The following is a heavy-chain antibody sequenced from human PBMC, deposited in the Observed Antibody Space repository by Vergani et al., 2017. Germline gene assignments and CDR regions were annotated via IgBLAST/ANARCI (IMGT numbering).Heavy chain of an antibody. J-gene: IGHJ5*02. CDR3: ARRLRFVGSVYNGFDP. V-gene: IGHV4-34*01. Sequence: QVQLQQWGAGLLKPSETLSLTCAVYGGSFSGYYWSWIRQPPGKGLEWIGEINHSGSTNYNPSLKSRFTISVDTSKNQFSLKLSSVTAADTAVYYGARRLRFVGSVYNGFDPWGQGTLVTVSS. CDR1: GGSFSGYY. CDR2: INHSGST. D-gene: IGHD1-26*01.